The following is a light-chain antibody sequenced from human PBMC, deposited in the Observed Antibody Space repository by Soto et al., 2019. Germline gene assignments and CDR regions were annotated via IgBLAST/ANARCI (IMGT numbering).Light chain of an antibody. CDR2: DAS. V-gene: IGKV1-5*01. Sequence: DIQRTQSPSTLSASVGDRVTITCRASQSISSWLAWYQQKPGKAPKLLIYDASSLESGVPSRFSGSGSGTEFTLTIRSLQPDDFATYYCQQYNSYWTCGQGTKVDIK. CDR1: QSISSW. J-gene: IGKJ1*01. CDR3: QQYNSYWT.